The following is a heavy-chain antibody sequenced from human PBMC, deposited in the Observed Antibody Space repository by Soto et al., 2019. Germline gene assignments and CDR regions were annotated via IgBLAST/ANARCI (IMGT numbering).Heavy chain of an antibody. Sequence: EVQLLESGGGLVQPGGSLRLSCAASGFIFTNYALSWVRQAPGKGLEWVAGVSGSGGSSYYADSVKARFTVSRDNSRSTLYLQMSSLRAEDSAIYYCAKEADNDDYGVFDVWGQGTLVTVSS. J-gene: IGHJ3*01. CDR3: AKEADNDDYGVFDV. V-gene: IGHV3-23*01. CDR1: GFIFTNYA. D-gene: IGHD4-17*01. CDR2: VSGSGGSS.